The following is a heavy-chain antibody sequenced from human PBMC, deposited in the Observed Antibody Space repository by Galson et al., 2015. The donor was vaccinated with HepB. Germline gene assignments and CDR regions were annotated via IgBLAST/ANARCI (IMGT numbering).Heavy chain of an antibody. CDR3: ARGEDDILTGYIPDHNYYYYYYMDV. CDR1: GFTFSSYE. CDR2: ISSSYI. D-gene: IGHD3-9*01. Sequence: SLRLSCAASGFTFSSYEMNWVRQAPGKGLEWVSYISSSYIYYADSVKGRFTISRDNAKNSLYLQMNSLRAEDTAVYYCARGEDDILTGYIPDHNYYYYYYMDVGGKGTTVTVSS. J-gene: IGHJ6*03. V-gene: IGHV3-21*05.